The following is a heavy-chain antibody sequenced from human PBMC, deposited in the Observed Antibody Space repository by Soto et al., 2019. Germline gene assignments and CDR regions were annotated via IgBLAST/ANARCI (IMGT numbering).Heavy chain of an antibody. CDR3: TRAPVSGSYCFDF. D-gene: IGHD1-26*01. J-gene: IGHJ4*02. CDR1: GGSVSSGNYY. CDR2: IIHTGTT. V-gene: IGHV4-61*01. Sequence: SETLSLTCTVSGGSVSSGNYYWSWIRQPPGKGLEWIGYIIHTGTTNYNPSLKSRVTISLDTSMNQFSLKLSSVTPADTAVYYCTRAPVSGSYCFDFWGQGTPVTVS.